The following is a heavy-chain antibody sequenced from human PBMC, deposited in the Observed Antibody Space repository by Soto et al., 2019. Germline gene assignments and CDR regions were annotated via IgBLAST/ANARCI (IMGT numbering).Heavy chain of an antibody. CDR1: GYTFSTSG. D-gene: IGHD5-12*01. Sequence: QVQLVQSGAEVKKPGASVKVSCKASGYTFSTSGISWLRQAPGQGLEWMGWISVDNGHTKYAQRLQGRVTMTTDTATSTVYMEMRSLRSADTGVYYCARTGIYSGKEAMAIPFDLWGQGTLVTVSS. J-gene: IGHJ4*02. CDR2: ISVDNGHT. V-gene: IGHV1-18*01. CDR3: ARTGIYSGKEAMAIPFDL.